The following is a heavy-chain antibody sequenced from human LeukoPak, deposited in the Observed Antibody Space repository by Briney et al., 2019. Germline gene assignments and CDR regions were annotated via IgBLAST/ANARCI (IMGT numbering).Heavy chain of an antibody. V-gene: IGHV1-69*05. Sequence: SVKVSCKASGGTLSTHAVSWVRQAPGQGLEWMGGIILISPTANYAQKFQDRVTITMDQYTTYIELSSLRSDDTAVYYCATGRVSDTTLVSWFDTWGQGTLVTVSS. J-gene: IGHJ5*02. CDR2: IILISPTA. D-gene: IGHD5-18*01. CDR1: GGTLSTHA. CDR3: ATGRVSDTTLVSWFDT.